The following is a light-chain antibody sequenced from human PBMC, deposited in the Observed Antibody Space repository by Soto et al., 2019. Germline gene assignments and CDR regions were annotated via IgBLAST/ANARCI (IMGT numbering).Light chain of an antibody. CDR1: SSDVGSYNR. V-gene: IGLV2-18*01. CDR3: SLYTSSSTYV. J-gene: IGLJ1*01. Sequence: QSALTQPPSVSGSPGQSVTISCTETSSDVGSYNRVSWYQQPPGTAPKLMIYEVSNRPSGVPDRFSGSRSGNTASLTISGLQAEDEDDYYWSLYTSSSTYVFGTGTKLTVL. CDR2: EVS.